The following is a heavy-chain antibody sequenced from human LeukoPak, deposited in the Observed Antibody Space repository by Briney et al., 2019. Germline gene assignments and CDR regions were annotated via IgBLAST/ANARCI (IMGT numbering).Heavy chain of an antibody. CDR1: GGSISSGGYY. J-gene: IGHJ4*02. CDR2: IYHSGST. V-gene: IGHV4-30-2*01. D-gene: IGHD1-26*01. Sequence: PSQTLSLTCTVSGGSISSGGYYWSWIRQPPGKGLEWIGYIYHSGSTYYNPSLKSRVTISVDRSKNQFSLKLSSVTAADTAVYYCARERPTPGSTADYWGQGTLVTVSS. CDR3: ARERPTPGSTADY.